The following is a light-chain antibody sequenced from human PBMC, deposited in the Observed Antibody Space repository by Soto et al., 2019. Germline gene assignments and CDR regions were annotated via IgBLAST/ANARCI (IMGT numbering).Light chain of an antibody. V-gene: IGKV3-15*01. CDR3: QQHNNWPPKT. J-gene: IGKJ1*01. CDR1: QSVSSN. Sequence: EIVMTQTPATLSVSPGERATLSCRASQSVSSNLAWYQQKPGQAPRLLVYGAYTRATGIPARFSGSGSGTEFTLTISSLQSEDFAVYYCQQHNNWPPKTFGQGTKVDIK. CDR2: GAY.